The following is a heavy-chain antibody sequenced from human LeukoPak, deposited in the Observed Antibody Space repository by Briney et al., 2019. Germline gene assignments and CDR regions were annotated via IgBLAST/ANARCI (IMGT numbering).Heavy chain of an antibody. CDR3: ARGTYYYGSFSWFDP. CDR2: IYYSGST. J-gene: IGHJ5*02. V-gene: IGHV4-31*03. CDR1: GGSISSGGYY. D-gene: IGHD3-10*01. Sequence: SQTLSLTCTVSGGSISSGGYYWSWIRQHPGKGLEWIGYIYYSGSTYYNPSLKSRVTISVDTSKNQFSLKLSSVTAADTAVYYCARGTYYYGSFSWFDPWGQGTLVTVSS.